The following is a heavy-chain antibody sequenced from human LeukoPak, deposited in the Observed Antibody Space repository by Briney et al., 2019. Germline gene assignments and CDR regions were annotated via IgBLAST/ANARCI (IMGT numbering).Heavy chain of an antibody. D-gene: IGHD6-19*01. CDR3: AKGHGSRWFYFDY. Sequence: PGGSLRLSCAASGFTFSSYAMNWVRQAPGKGLEWVSIISGSGGSTYYADSVKGRFTISRDNSKNTLYLQMNTLRAEDTAVYYCAKGHGSRWFYFDYWGQGTLVTVSS. V-gene: IGHV3-23*01. CDR2: ISGSGGST. J-gene: IGHJ4*02. CDR1: GFTFSSYA.